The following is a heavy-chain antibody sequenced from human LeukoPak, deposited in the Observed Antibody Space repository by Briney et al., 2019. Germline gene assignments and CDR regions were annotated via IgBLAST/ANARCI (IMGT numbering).Heavy chain of an antibody. CDR1: GGSISSYY. Sequence: SETLSLTCTVSGGSISSYYWSWIRQPPGKGLEWIGYIYYSGSTNYNPSLKSRVTISVDTSKNQFSLKLSSVTAADTAVYYCAKVCPDYYDSSGYWCFDYWGQGTLVTVSS. J-gene: IGHJ4*02. CDR3: AKVCPDYYDSSGYWCFDY. D-gene: IGHD3-22*01. CDR2: IYYSGST. V-gene: IGHV4-59*01.